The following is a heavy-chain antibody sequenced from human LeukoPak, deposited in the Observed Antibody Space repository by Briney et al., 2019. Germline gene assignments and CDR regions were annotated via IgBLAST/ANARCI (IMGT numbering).Heavy chain of an antibody. V-gene: IGHV3-23*01. CDR2: SSGSGGST. Sequence: GGALRLSCAASGFTFRSYGMSWVRQGPGKGVECVSRSSGSGGSTYFAGSVKGRFTISRDTSKNPLYLQMNSLRAEDTAVYYCAKDFRRGGPFDYWGQGTLVTVSS. D-gene: IGHD3-16*01. CDR3: AKDFRRGGPFDY. J-gene: IGHJ4*02. CDR1: GFTFRSYG.